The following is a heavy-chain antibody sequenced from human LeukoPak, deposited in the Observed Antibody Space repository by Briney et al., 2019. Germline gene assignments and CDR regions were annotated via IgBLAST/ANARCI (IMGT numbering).Heavy chain of an antibody. D-gene: IGHD3-22*01. V-gene: IGHV4-30-4*01. CDR1: GGSISSGDYY. Sequence: SETLSLTCTVSGGSISSGDYYWSWIRQPPGKGLEWIGYIYYSGSTYYNPSLKSRVTISVDTSKNQFSLKLSSVTAADTAVYYCARELGYYDSSGYVPYWYFDLWGRGTLVTVSS. CDR3: ARELGYYDSSGYVPYWYFDL. CDR2: IYYSGST. J-gene: IGHJ2*01.